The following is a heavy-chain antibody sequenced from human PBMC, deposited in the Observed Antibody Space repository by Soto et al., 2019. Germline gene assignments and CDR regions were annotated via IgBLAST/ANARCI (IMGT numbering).Heavy chain of an antibody. Sequence: SETLSLTCTVSGGSISSGPYYWSWIRQHPGKGLEWIGYIYYSGNTYYNPSLKSRVIMSVDTSKKQFSLKLSFVTAADTAVYYCGRDNYYVSIGLSFDSWGQGTLVTVSS. CDR1: GGSISSGPYY. V-gene: IGHV4-31*03. J-gene: IGHJ4*02. D-gene: IGHD3-22*01. CDR3: GRDNYYVSIGLSFDS. CDR2: IYYSGNT.